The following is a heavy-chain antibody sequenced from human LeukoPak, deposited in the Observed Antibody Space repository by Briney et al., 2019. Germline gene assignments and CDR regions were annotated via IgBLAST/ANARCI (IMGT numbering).Heavy chain of an antibody. Sequence: PGRSLGLSCAASGFTFSSYGMHWVRQAPGKGLEWVAVIWYDGSNKYYADSVKGRFTISRDNSKNTLYLQMNSLRAEDTAVYYCAREGDSSGYPYYFDYWGQGTLVTVSS. CDR1: GFTFSSYG. V-gene: IGHV3-33*01. CDR3: AREGDSSGYPYYFDY. CDR2: IWYDGSNK. J-gene: IGHJ4*02. D-gene: IGHD3-22*01.